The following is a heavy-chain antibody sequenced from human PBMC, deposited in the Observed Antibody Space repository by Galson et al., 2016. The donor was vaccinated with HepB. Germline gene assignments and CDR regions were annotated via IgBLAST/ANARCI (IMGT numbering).Heavy chain of an antibody. CDR1: GLTFSSWA. D-gene: IGHD3-22*01. CDR3: AKDDRTSWFDY. J-gene: IGHJ4*02. CDR2: IHDRGDIT. V-gene: IGHV3-23*01. Sequence: SLRLSCAASGLTFSSWAMSWVRQAPGKGLEWVSTIHDRGDITHYADSVKGRFTISRDDSKNTVYLQMNSLRAEDTALYYCAKDDRTSWFDYWGQGTVVTVSS.